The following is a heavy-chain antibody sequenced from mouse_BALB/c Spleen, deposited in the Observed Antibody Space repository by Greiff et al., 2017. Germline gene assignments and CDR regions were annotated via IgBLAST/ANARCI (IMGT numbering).Heavy chain of an antibody. Sequence: EVKVEESGGGLVKPGGSLKLSCAASGFTFSSYAMSWVRQTPEKRLEWVASISSGGSTYYPDSVKGRFTISRDNARNILYLQMSSLRSEDTAMYYCARGRTMITTGEVGYFDYWGQGTTLTVSS. CDR3: ARGRTMITTGEVGYFDY. D-gene: IGHD2-4*01. J-gene: IGHJ2*01. V-gene: IGHV5-6-5*01. CDR1: GFTFSSYA. CDR2: ISSGGST.